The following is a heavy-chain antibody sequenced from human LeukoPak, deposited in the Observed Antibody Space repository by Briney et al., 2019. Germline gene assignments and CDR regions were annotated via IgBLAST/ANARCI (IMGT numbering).Heavy chain of an antibody. D-gene: IGHD6-13*01. CDR1: GFTFSSYW. CDR2: MKYDGSEK. CDR3: ARDIEAAGLFLDY. J-gene: IGHJ4*02. Sequence: GGSLRLSCAASGFTFSSYWMSWVRQAPGKGLEWVANMKYDGSEKYYVDSVKGRFTISRDNAKNSLYLQMNSLRAEDTAVYYCARDIEAAGLFLDYWGQGTMVTVSS. V-gene: IGHV3-7*01.